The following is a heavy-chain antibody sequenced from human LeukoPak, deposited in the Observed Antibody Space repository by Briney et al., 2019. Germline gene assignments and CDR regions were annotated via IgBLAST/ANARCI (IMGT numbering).Heavy chain of an antibody. D-gene: IGHD2-21*02. J-gene: IGHJ2*01. CDR2: IDTAGGT. V-gene: IGHV3-13*04. CDR1: GFTFSTYD. CDR3: VREGFCGGDCPAYFDL. Sequence: GGSLRLSCAASGFTFSTYDLHWVRQATGQGLEWVSAIDTAGGTYYPGSVKGRFTISREDAENSLYLQMNSLTAGDTAVYYCVREGFCGGDCPAYFDLWGRGTLVTVSS.